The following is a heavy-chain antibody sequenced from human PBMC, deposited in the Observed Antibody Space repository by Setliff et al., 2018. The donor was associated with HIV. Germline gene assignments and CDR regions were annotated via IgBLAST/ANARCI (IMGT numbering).Heavy chain of an antibody. CDR2: IFYSGST. V-gene: IGHV4-39*01. J-gene: IGHJ4*02. CDR3: ARLAIPAATTDH. CDR1: GGSISRSRNY. D-gene: IGHD2-2*01. Sequence: SETLSLTCTVSGGSISRSRNYWGWIRQPPGKGLEWIGSIFYSGSTYYNPSLKSRPTISVDTSKNQCSLKLNSVTAADTAVYYCARLAIPAATTDHWGQRTLVTVSS.